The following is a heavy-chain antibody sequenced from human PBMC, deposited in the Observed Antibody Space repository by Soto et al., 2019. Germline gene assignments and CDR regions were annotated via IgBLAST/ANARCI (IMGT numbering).Heavy chain of an antibody. J-gene: IGHJ5*02. CDR3: AGDPFVSSDIGIVPAAEGFAP. CDR2: INSNSGGT. Sequence: ASVKVSCKASGYSFTGYYLHWVRQAPGQGLEWMGWINSNSGGTKYAQKFQGRVTMTRGTSIRTAYMELSRLRSDDTAVYYCAGDPFVSSDIGIVPAAEGFAPWGQGTLVTVSS. V-gene: IGHV1-2*02. CDR1: GYSFTGYY. D-gene: IGHD2-2*01.